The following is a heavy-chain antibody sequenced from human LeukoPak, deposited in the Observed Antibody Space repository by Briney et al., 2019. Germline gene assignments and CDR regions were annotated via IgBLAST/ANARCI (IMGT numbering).Heavy chain of an antibody. CDR1: GGSISSSSYY. J-gene: IGHJ5*02. CDR3: ARDSRAYGSGSYYWFDP. Sequence: SETLSFTCTVSGGSISSSSYYWGWIRQPPGKGLERIGSIYYSGSTYYNPSLKSRVTISVDTSKNQFSLKLSSVTAADTAVYYCARDSRAYGSGSYYWFDPWGQGTLVTVSS. CDR2: IYYSGST. V-gene: IGHV4-39*07. D-gene: IGHD3-10*01.